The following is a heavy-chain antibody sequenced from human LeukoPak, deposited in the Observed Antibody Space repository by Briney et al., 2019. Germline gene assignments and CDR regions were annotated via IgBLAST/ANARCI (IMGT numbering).Heavy chain of an antibody. CDR1: GGTFSSYA. CDR2: IIPLFGTA. D-gene: IGHD3-10*01. J-gene: IGHJ4*02. Sequence: SVKVSCTASGGTFSSYAISWVRQAPGQGLEWMAGIIPLFGTANYAQKFLGRVIITADESTSTTHMYLSSLKSEDTAVYYCAREWAGYGSGSYYYYWGQGTLVTVSS. V-gene: IGHV1-69*01. CDR3: AREWAGYGSGSYYYY.